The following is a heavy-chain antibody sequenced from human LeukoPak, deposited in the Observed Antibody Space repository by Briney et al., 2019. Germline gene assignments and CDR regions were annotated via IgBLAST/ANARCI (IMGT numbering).Heavy chain of an antibody. J-gene: IGHJ6*02. CDR3: ARVGPYCSSTSCYKAHYYYYGMDV. Sequence: PSQTLSLTCAVSGGSISSGGYSWSWIRQPPGKGLEWIGYIFHSGSTYYNPSLKSRVTISVDTSKNQFSLKLSSVTAADTAVYYCARVGPYCSSTSCYKAHYYYYGMDVWGQGTTVTVSS. D-gene: IGHD2-2*02. CDR2: IFHSGST. CDR1: GGSISSGGYS. V-gene: IGHV4-30-2*01.